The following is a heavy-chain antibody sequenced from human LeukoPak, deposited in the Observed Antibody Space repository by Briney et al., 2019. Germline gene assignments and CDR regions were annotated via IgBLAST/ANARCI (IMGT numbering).Heavy chain of an antibody. D-gene: IGHD5-24*01. Sequence: SETLSLTCAVYGGSFSGYYWSWIRQPPGKGLEWIGEINHSGSTNYNSSLKSRVTISVDTSKNQFSLKLSSVTAADTAVYYCARGRRMAGGRFDYWGQGTLVTVSS. CDR1: GGSFSGYY. CDR2: INHSGST. V-gene: IGHV4-34*01. J-gene: IGHJ4*02. CDR3: ARGRRMAGGRFDY.